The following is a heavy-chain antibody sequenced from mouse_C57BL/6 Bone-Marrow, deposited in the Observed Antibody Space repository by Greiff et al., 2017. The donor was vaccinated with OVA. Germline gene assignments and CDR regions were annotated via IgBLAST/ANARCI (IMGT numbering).Heavy chain of an antibody. CDR3: ARRGSFAY. CDR2: ISFGGSN. D-gene: IGHD3-1*01. J-gene: IGHJ3*01. Sequence: VQLKESGPGLVKPSQSLSLTCSVTGYSFTSGYFWNWIRQFPGNQLEWVGFISFGGSNNDNPSIKSGSSITRDTSKNQCFLKLNSVTAEDTATYYCARRGSFAYWGQGTLVTVSA. CDR1: GYSFTSGYF. V-gene: IGHV3-6*01.